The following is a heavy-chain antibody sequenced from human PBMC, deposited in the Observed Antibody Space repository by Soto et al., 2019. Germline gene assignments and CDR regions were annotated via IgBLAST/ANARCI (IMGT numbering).Heavy chain of an antibody. CDR3: ARRDYDFWSGYYIHYGMDV. CDR2: IYYSGST. Sequence: SETLSLTCTVSGGSISSSSYYWGWIRQPPGKGLEWIGSIYYSGSTYYNPSLKSRVTISVDTSKNQFSLKLSSVTAADTAVYYCARRDYDFWSGYYIHYGMDVWGQGTTVTVSS. V-gene: IGHV4-39*01. J-gene: IGHJ6*02. CDR1: GGSISSSSYY. D-gene: IGHD3-3*01.